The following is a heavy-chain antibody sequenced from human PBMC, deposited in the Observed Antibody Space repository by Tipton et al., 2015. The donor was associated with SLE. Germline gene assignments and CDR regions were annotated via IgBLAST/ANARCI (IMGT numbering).Heavy chain of an antibody. Sequence: TLSLTCTVSGGSISSQYWSWIRQPPGKGLEWIGYIYYSGSTNYNPSLKSRVTISVDTSKNQFSLKLSSVTAADTAVYYCARPVSFWGQGTLVTVSS. CDR2: IYYSGST. J-gene: IGHJ4*02. CDR1: GGSISSQY. D-gene: IGHD1-14*01. CDR3: ARPVSF. V-gene: IGHV4-59*11.